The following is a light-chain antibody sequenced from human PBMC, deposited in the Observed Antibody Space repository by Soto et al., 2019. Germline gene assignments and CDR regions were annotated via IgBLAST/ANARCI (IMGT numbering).Light chain of an antibody. CDR3: QSHDSSLSTYV. CDR1: SSNIGAGYD. Sequence: QSVLTQPTSVSGAPGQRVTISCTGSSSNIGAGYDVHWYQQLPGTAPKLLIYGHTNRPSGVPDRFSGSKSGTSASLAITGLQAEDEADYYCQSHDSSLSTYVFGTGTKVTVL. J-gene: IGLJ1*01. CDR2: GHT. V-gene: IGLV1-40*01.